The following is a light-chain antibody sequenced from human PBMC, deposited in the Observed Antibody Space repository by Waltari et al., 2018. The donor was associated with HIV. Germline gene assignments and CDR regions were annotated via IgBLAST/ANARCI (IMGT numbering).Light chain of an antibody. CDR1: QSVRSD. CDR3: QQYTNWPLT. CDR2: GAS. J-gene: IGKJ4*01. V-gene: IGKV3-15*01. Sequence: EIVMTQSPATLSVSPGERVTLSCRASQSVRSDLAWYQQKPGQAPRLRIYGASTRATGIPARFSGSGSGTEFTLTISSLQSEDFAVYYCQQYTNWPLTFGGGTKVEIK.